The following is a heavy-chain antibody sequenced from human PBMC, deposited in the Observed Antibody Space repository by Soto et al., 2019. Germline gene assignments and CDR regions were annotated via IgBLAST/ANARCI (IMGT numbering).Heavy chain of an antibody. D-gene: IGHD6-19*01. CDR3: ARENAGRSSGWYDYFDY. Sequence: GESLKISCKGSGYSFTSYWIGWVRQMPGKGLEWMGIIYPGDSDTRYSPSFQGQVTISADKSISTAYLQWSSLKASDTAMYYCARENAGRSSGWYDYFDYWGQGTLVTVSS. J-gene: IGHJ4*02. CDR1: GYSFTSYW. V-gene: IGHV5-51*01. CDR2: IYPGDSDT.